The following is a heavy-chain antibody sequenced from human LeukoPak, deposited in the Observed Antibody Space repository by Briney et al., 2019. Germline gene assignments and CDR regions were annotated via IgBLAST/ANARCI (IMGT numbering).Heavy chain of an antibody. CDR3: AREAYGSGSPLDY. CDR2: IYPGDSET. Sequence: GESLKISCKGSGYSFTSYWIGWVRQMPGKGLEWMGIIYPGDSETRYSPSLQGQVTISADKSVSTAYLQWSSLKASDTAMYYCAREAYGSGSPLDYWGQGTLVTVSS. J-gene: IGHJ4*02. CDR1: GYSFTSYW. D-gene: IGHD3-10*01. V-gene: IGHV5-51*01.